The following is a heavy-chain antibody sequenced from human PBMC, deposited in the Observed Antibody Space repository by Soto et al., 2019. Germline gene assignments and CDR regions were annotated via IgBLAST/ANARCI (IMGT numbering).Heavy chain of an antibody. CDR3: PRAPVGLDTISYFDY. CDR1: GASISGFH. V-gene: IGHV4-59*04. J-gene: IGHJ4*02. Sequence: SETPSLTCTVSGASISGFHWAWLRRPPGKGLEWIGYIYNGGSTYYRPSLESRMHMSLDATRNHYSLRLTSVTAADTAVYFCPRAPVGLDTISYFDYWGQGKLVTVSS. CDR2: IYNGGST. D-gene: IGHD2-15*01.